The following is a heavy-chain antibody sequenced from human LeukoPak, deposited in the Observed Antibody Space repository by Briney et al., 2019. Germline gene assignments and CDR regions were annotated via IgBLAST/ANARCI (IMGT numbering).Heavy chain of an antibody. Sequence: GRSLRFSCAASGFTFSSYAMHWVRQAPGKGLEWVAVISYDGSNKYYADSVKGRFTISRDNSKNTLYLQMNSLRAEDTAVYYCARGMDVLRFLEWLGDIDYWGQGTLVTVSS. J-gene: IGHJ4*02. V-gene: IGHV3-30-3*01. CDR1: GFTFSSYA. CDR2: ISYDGSNK. CDR3: ARGMDVLRFLEWLGDIDY. D-gene: IGHD3-3*01.